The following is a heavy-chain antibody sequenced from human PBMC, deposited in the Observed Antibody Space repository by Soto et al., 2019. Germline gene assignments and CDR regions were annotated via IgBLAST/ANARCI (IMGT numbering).Heavy chain of an antibody. Sequence: SETLSLTCAVSGGSISSSNWWSWVRQPPGKGLEWIGEIYHSGSTNFNPSLKSRVTISVDKSKNQFSLKLSSVTAADTAVYYCARDLHPGIAAAGGWFDPWGQGTLVTVSS. V-gene: IGHV4-4*02. CDR3: ARDLHPGIAAAGGWFDP. D-gene: IGHD6-13*01. CDR1: GGSISSSNW. CDR2: IYHSGST. J-gene: IGHJ5*02.